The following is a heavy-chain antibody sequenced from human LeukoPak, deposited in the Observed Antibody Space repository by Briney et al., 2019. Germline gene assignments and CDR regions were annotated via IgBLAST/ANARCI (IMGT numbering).Heavy chain of an antibody. CDR3: ARGRYSGSYLLDY. CDR2: ISSSSTYR. D-gene: IGHD1-26*01. V-gene: IGHV3-21*01. Sequence: PGGSLRLSCAASGFTFSSYSMSWVRQAPGKGLEWVPSISSSSTYRYYAASVRGRFTISRDNAKNSLYLQMNSLRAEDTALYYCARGRYSGSYLLDYWGQGTLVTVSS. CDR1: GFTFSSYS. J-gene: IGHJ4*02.